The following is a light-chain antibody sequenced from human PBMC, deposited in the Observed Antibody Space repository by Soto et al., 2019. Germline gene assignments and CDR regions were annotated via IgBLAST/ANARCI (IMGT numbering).Light chain of an antibody. CDR1: QSLVKSDGNTH. CDR2: KIS. V-gene: IGKV2-24*01. J-gene: IGKJ1*01. Sequence: DTEMTQTPLSSPVTLGQPASISCRSSQSLVKSDGNTHLSCLQQRPGQPPRLLIYKISNRFSGVPDIFSGSGAVTDFTLKISRAEADDVGVYYCMQGTHFPPTFGQGTKVDIK. CDR3: MQGTHFPPT.